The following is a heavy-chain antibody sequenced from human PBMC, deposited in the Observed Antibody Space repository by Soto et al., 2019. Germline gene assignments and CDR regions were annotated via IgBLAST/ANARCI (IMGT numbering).Heavy chain of an antibody. J-gene: IGHJ4*02. V-gene: IGHV3-21*01. CDR3: ASTIFGVVQPYYFDY. D-gene: IGHD3-3*01. CDR2: ISSSSYI. CDR1: GFTFSSYS. Sequence: GGSLRLSCAASGFTFSSYSMNWVRQAPGKGLEWVSSISSSSYIYYADSVKGRFTISRDNAKNSLYLQMNSLRAEDTAVYYCASTIFGVVQPYYFDYWGQGTLVTVSS.